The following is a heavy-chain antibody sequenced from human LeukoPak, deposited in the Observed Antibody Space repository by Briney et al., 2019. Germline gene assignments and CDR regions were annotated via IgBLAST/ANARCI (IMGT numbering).Heavy chain of an antibody. CDR1: GFTFSTSA. V-gene: IGHV3-64D*09. D-gene: IGHD2-2*01. CDR3: ARDSLNIVVVPAPDY. Sequence: GGSLRLSCSASGFTFSTSAMHWVRQAPGKGLEFVSAISSNGDNTYYADSLKDRFTISRDNSKNTMFLQMSSLRAEDTAVYYCARDSLNIVVVPAPDYWGQGTLVTVSS. CDR2: ISSNGDNT. J-gene: IGHJ4*02.